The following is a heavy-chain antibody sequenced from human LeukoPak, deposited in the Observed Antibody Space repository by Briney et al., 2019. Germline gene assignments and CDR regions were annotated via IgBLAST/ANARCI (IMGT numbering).Heavy chain of an antibody. D-gene: IGHD2-21*02. CDR3: ARERGDYYFDY. CDR1: GGSISSYY. J-gene: IGHJ4*02. V-gene: IGHV4-4*07. Sequence: SETLSLTCTVSGGSISSYYWSWIRQPAGKGLEWIGRIYSSGATTYSPSLKSRVAMSVDTSKNQFSLNLRSVTAADTAVYYCARERGDYYFDYWGQGTLVTVSS. CDR2: IYSSGAT.